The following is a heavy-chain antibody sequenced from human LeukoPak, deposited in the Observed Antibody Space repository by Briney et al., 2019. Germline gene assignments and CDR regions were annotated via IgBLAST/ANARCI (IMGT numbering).Heavy chain of an antibody. V-gene: IGHV4-34*01. Sequence: SETLSLTCAVYGGSFSGYYWSWIRQPPGKGLEWIGEINHSGSTNYNPSLKSRVTISVDTSKNQFSLRLTSVTAADTALYYCAREVRTHDAFDIWGQGTMVTVSS. CDR1: GGSFSGYY. D-gene: IGHD3-10*01. CDR2: INHSGST. J-gene: IGHJ3*02. CDR3: AREVRTHDAFDI.